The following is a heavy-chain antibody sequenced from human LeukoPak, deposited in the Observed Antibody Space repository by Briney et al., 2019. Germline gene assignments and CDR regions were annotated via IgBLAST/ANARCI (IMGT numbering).Heavy chain of an antibody. CDR1: GFTFDDYA. Sequence: SGGSLRLSCAASGFTFDDYAMHWARQAPGKGLEWVSGISWNSDSIGYAGSVKGRFIISRDNAKNSLYLQMNSLRAEDTALYSCARGSAVDYYDSIDIWGQGRMATV. CDR2: ISWNSDSI. J-gene: IGHJ3*02. CDR3: ARGSAVDYYDSIDI. D-gene: IGHD3-22*01. V-gene: IGHV3-9*01.